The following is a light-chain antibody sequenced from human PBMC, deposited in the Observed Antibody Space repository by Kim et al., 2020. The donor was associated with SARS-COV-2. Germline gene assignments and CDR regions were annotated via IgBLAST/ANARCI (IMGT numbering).Light chain of an antibody. CDR1: KGIRSW. J-gene: IGKJ5*01. Sequence: ASGVDRATITVRGSKGIRSWLAWSQQKPGKAPTRLIYDASTVQSGVPSRFSGSGSGTEFILTISSLQPEDVATYYCKQVNSYPRAFGPGTRLEI. V-gene: IGKV1-9*01. CDR2: DAS. CDR3: KQVNSYPRA.